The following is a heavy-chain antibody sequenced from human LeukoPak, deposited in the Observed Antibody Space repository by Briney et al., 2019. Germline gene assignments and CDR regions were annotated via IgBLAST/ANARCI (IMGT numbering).Heavy chain of an antibody. Sequence: ASVKVSCKASGGTFSSYAISWVRQAPGQGLEWMGGIIPIFGTANYAQKFQGRVTITADESTSTAYMELSSLRSEDTAVYYCATRGPFLVLNSHDSSGYYDFDYWGQGTLVTVSS. CDR3: ATRGPFLVLNSHDSSGYYDFDY. CDR1: GGTFSSYA. J-gene: IGHJ4*02. V-gene: IGHV1-69*13. D-gene: IGHD3-22*01. CDR2: IIPIFGTA.